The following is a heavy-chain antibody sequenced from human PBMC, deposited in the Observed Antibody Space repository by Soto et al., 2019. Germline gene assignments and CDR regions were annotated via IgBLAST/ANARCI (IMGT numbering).Heavy chain of an antibody. J-gene: IGHJ6*02. CDR2: VNSDGSTT. V-gene: IGHV3-74*01. Sequence: EVQLVESGGGLVQPGGSLRLSCAASGFTFSTYWMHWVRQAPGKGLVWVSRVNSDGSTTNYADSVKGRFTISRDNAKNTLYLQMNSLRAEDTAVYYCARDAYYDMGVWGQGTTVTVSS. CDR3: ARDAYYDMGV. CDR1: GFTFSTYW.